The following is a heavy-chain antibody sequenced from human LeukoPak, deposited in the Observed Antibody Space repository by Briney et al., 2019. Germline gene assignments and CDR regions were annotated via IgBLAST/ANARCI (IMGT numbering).Heavy chain of an antibody. CDR3: AKDPAVATSRDY. CDR2: ISGSGGST. V-gene: IGHV3-23*01. CDR1: GFTFSSYA. J-gene: IGHJ4*02. D-gene: IGHD5-12*01. Sequence: PGGSLRLSCAASGFTFSSYAMSWVRQAPGKGLEWVSVISGSGGSTYYADSVKGRFTISRDNSKNTLYLQMNSLRAEDTAVYYCAKDPAVATSRDYWGQGTLVTVSS.